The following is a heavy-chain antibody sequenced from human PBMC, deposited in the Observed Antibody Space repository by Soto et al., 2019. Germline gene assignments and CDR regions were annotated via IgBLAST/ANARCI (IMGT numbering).Heavy chain of an antibody. CDR2: ISSSSSHI. CDR3: ARHQLVGEGQNWFDP. CDR1: GFTFSSST. J-gene: IGHJ5*02. V-gene: IGHV3-21*01. D-gene: IGHD3-10*01. Sequence: VGSLRLSCAGSGFTFSSSTINWVRQAPGKGLEWVSSISSSSSHIYYADSVKGRFTISRDNAKNSLYLQMNSLRAEDTAVYYCARHQLVGEGQNWFDPWGQGTLVTVSS.